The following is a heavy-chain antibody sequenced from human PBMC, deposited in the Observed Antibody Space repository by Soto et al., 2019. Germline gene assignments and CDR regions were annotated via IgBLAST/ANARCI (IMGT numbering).Heavy chain of an antibody. D-gene: IGHD6-13*01. J-gene: IGHJ4*02. V-gene: IGHV3-74*01. Sequence: GGSLRLSCAASGFTFSSYWMHWVRQAPGKGLVWVSRIKSDGSNTDYADSVKGRFTISRDNAKNTLYLQMTSLRAEDTAIYYCARGGSSSWFRALDHWGQGTLVTVSS. CDR3: ARGGSSSWFRALDH. CDR2: IKSDGSNT. CDR1: GFTFSSYW.